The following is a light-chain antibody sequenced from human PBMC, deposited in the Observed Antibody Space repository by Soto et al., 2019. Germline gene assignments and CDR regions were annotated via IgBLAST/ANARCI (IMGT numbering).Light chain of an antibody. Sequence: DIQMTQSPSTLSASIGDRVTITCRASQKIHMYLAWYQQKPGKAPKLLIYRTSILESGVSFRFSGSGSETEFSLAISSLQPDDFATYFCQQYYLYPPAFGPGTKVEI. V-gene: IGKV1-5*03. CDR2: RTS. J-gene: IGKJ3*01. CDR1: QKIHMY. CDR3: QQYYLYPPA.